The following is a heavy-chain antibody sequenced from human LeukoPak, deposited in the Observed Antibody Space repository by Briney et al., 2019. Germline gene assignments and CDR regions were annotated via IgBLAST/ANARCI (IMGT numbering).Heavy chain of an antibody. J-gene: IGHJ4*02. CDR2: FDPEDGET. CDR3: ATQLSDFWSPYYFDY. CDR1: GYTPSELS. V-gene: IGHV1-24*01. Sequence: ASVEVSCKVSGYTPSELSMYWVRQAPGKGLEWMGGFDPEDGETIYAQKFQGRVTMTEDTSTDTAYMELSSLRSEDTAVYFCATQLSDFWSPYYFDYWGQGTLVTVSS. D-gene: IGHD3-3*01.